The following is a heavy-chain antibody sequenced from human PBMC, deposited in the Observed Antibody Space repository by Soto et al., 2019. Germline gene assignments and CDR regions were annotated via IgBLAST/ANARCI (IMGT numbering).Heavy chain of an antibody. CDR2: IYYSGST. V-gene: IGHV4-30-4*01. CDR3: ARGGIAVADDNDAFDI. D-gene: IGHD6-19*01. CDR1: GGSISSGDYY. Sequence: TLSLTCTVSGGSISSGDYYWSWIRQPPGKGLEWIGYIYYSGSTYYNPSLKSRVTISVDTSKNQFSLKLSSVTAADTAVYYCARGGIAVADDNDAFDIWGQGTMVTVSS. J-gene: IGHJ3*02.